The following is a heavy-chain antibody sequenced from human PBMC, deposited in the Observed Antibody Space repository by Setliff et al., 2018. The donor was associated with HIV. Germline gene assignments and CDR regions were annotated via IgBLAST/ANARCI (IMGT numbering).Heavy chain of an antibody. Sequence: GGSLRLSCVASGFSFSRHYMTWVRQAPGKGLEWVANIKQDGSDIHYVDSVKGRFTISRDNAKNSLYLQMNSLRAEDTAVYYCARDLIPPRYKWNYGVDHWGQGTLVTVSS. V-gene: IGHV3-7*01. D-gene: IGHD1-7*01. J-gene: IGHJ4*02. CDR3: ARDLIPPRYKWNYGVDH. CDR1: GFSFSRHY. CDR2: IKQDGSDI.